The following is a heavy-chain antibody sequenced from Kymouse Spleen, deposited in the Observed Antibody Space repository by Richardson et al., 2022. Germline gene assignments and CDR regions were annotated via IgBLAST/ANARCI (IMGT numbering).Heavy chain of an antibody. CDR3: AREGLELRTGYYGMDV. CDR1: GFTFSSYG. Sequence: QVQLVESGGGVVQPGRSLRLSCAASGFTFSSYGMHWVRQAPGKGLEWVAVIWYDGSNKYYADSVKGRFTISRDNSKNTLYLQMNSLRAEDTAVYYCAREGLELRTGYYGMDVWGQGTTVTVSS. J-gene: IGHJ6*02. CDR2: IWYDGSNK. D-gene: IGHD1-7*01. V-gene: IGHV3-33*01.